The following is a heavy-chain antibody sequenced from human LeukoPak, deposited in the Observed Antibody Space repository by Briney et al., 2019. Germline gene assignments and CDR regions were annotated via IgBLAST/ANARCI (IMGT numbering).Heavy chain of an antibody. V-gene: IGHV3-48*03. CDR3: ARDLAELTGGNY. D-gene: IGHD7-27*01. CDR2: ISSSGSTI. Sequence: SGGSLRLSCAASGFTFSSYEMNWVRQAPGKGLEWVSYISSSGSTIYYADSVKGRFTISRDNAKNSLYLQMNSLRAEDTAAYYCARDLAELTGGNYWGQGTLVTVSS. CDR1: GFTFSSYE. J-gene: IGHJ4*02.